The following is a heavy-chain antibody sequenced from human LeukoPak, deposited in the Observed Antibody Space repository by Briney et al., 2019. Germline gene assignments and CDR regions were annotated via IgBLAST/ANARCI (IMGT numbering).Heavy chain of an antibody. CDR3: AKDFLIAAAGQVDY. V-gene: IGHV3-30*18. Sequence: GRSLRLSCAASGFTFSSYGMHWVRQAPGKGLEWVAVISYDGSNKYYADSVKGRFTISRDNSKNTLYLQMNSLRAEDTAVYYCAKDFLIAAAGQVDYWGQGTLVTVSS. D-gene: IGHD6-13*01. CDR2: ISYDGSNK. J-gene: IGHJ4*02. CDR1: GFTFSSYG.